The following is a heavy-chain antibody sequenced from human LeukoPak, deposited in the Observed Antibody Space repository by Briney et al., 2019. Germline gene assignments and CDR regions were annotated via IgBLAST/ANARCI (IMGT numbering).Heavy chain of an antibody. J-gene: IGHJ5*02. V-gene: IGHV1-18*01. CDR2: ISAYNGNT. CDR1: GYTFTTYG. D-gene: IGHD6-6*01. CDR3: ARDLIAVRPGWFDP. Sequence: GASVKASCKASGYTFTTYGISWVRLAPGQGLEWTGWISAYNGNTNYAQQFQGRVTMTTDTSMSTAYMELRSLRSDDTAVYYCARDLIAVRPGWFDPWGQGSLVTASS.